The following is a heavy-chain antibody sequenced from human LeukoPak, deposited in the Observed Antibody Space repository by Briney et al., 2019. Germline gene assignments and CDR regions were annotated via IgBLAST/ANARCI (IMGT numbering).Heavy chain of an antibody. CDR2: ISAYNGNT. CDR3: ARGALYSSSSGVDY. CDR1: GYTFTSYG. D-gene: IGHD6-6*01. V-gene: IGHV1-18*01. J-gene: IGHJ4*02. Sequence: ASVKVSCKASGYTFTSYGISWVRQAPGQGLEWMRWISAYNGNTNYAQKLQGRVTMTTDTSTSTAYMELRSLRSDDTAVYYCARGALYSSSSGVDYWGQGTLVTVSS.